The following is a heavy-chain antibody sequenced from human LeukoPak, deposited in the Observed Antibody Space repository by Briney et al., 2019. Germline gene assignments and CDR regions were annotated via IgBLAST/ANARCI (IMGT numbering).Heavy chain of an antibody. Sequence: ASVRVSRKASGYTFTGYDINGVRQATGQGLEWMGWMNPFTGDTGYAQKFQGRVTMTRSTSIDTAYMELSGLRSEDTAVYYCTRGSLSGSSRDYWGQGTLVTVSS. CDR1: GYTFTGYD. D-gene: IGHD1-26*01. CDR3: TRGSLSGSSRDY. CDR2: MNPFTGDT. V-gene: IGHV1-8*01. J-gene: IGHJ4*02.